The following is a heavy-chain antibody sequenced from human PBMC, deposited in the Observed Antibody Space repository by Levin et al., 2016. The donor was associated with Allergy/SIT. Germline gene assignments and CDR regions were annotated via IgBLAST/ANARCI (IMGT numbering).Heavy chain of an antibody. CDR2: IYFSGNT. Sequence: SETLSLTCTVSGVSVSGDVNYWSWLRQHPGKGLEWIGYIYFSGNTHYNPSLQSRATISLDTSRNQFSLRLSAVTAADTAVYYCARGSRVLRYFDSSDYYMDVWGKGTTVTVS. V-gene: IGHV4-31*03. CDR3: ARGSRVLRYFDSSDYYMDV. D-gene: IGHD3-9*01. CDR1: GVSVSGDVNY. J-gene: IGHJ6*03.